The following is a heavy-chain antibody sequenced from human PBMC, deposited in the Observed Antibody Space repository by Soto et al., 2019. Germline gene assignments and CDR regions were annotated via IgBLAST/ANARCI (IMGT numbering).Heavy chain of an antibody. CDR3: AATEPAATYYFDY. V-gene: IGHV1-58*02. CDR2: IVVGSGNT. CDR1: GYTFTSSA. J-gene: IGHJ4*02. Sequence: SVRVSCKASGYTFTSSAMPWVRQARGQRLEWIGWIVVGSGNTNYAQKFQERVTITRDMSTSTAYMELSSLRSEDTAVYYCAATEPAATYYFDYWGQGTLVTVSS. D-gene: IGHD2-2*01.